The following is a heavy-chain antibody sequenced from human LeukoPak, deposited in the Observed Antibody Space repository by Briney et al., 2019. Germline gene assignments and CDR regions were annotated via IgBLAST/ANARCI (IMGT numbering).Heavy chain of an antibody. CDR2: ISSSSNYI. Sequence: GGSLRLSCAASGFTFSSYSMSWVRQAPGQGLEWVSFISSSSNYIYYTDSVKGRFTISRDNAKNSLFLQMNSLRAEDTAVYYCARGTPTTRDFDYWGQGTLVTVSS. CDR3: ARGTPTTRDFDY. V-gene: IGHV3-21*01. J-gene: IGHJ4*02. CDR1: GFTFSSYS. D-gene: IGHD4-11*01.